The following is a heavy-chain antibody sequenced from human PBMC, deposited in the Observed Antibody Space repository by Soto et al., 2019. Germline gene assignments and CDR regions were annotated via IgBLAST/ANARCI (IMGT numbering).Heavy chain of an antibody. Sequence: EVQLVESGGGLVQPGGSLRLSCAASGFSFNTYEMNWVRQAPGKGLEWVSYISTSGSTIYYADSVKGRFTISRDNGKNSLYLQMNSLRAEDTAVYYCARNLDDTATNYAMDVWGHGTTVIVSS. CDR2: ISTSGSTI. V-gene: IGHV3-48*03. J-gene: IGHJ6*02. CDR3: ARNLDDTATNYAMDV. D-gene: IGHD5-18*01. CDR1: GFSFNTYE.